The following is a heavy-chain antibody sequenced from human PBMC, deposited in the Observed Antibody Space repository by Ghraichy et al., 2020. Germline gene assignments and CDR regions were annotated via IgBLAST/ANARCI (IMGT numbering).Heavy chain of an antibody. D-gene: IGHD1-1*01. Sequence: SQTLSLTCSVSGDSITGPSYPWGWIRQPPGKGLEWIASVYYTGNTYYSPSLRSRATIAVDTSKNQFSLKLISVTAADTAVYFCVRLVNGCPADSWGQGTLVTGSS. CDR3: VRLVNGCPADS. J-gene: IGHJ4*02. V-gene: IGHV4-39*01. CDR2: VYYTGNT. CDR1: GDSITGPSYP.